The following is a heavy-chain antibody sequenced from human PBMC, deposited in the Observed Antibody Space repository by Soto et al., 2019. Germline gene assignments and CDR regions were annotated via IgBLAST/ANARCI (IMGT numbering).Heavy chain of an antibody. Sequence: GGSLRLSCAASGFTFSSYWMSWVRQAPGKGLEWVANIKQDGSEKYYVDSVKGRFTISRDNAKNSLYLQIKSLRAADTAVYYCARVSIAVAVTDAFDIWGPGTMITV. CDR1: GFTFSSYW. CDR3: ARVSIAVAVTDAFDI. D-gene: IGHD6-19*01. J-gene: IGHJ3*02. V-gene: IGHV3-7*01. CDR2: IKQDGSEK.